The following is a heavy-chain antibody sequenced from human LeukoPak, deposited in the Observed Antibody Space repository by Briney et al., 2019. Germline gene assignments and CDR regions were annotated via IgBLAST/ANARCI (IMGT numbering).Heavy chain of an antibody. Sequence: PGGSLRLSCAASGFTFSSYGMHWVRQAPGKGLEWVSAISGSGGSTYYADSVKGRFTISRDNSKNTLYLQMNSLRAEDTAVYYCAREGGGYSYGASVGATYFDYWGQGTLVTVSS. CDR3: AREGGGYSYGASVGATYFDY. CDR2: ISGSGGST. J-gene: IGHJ4*02. CDR1: GFTFSSYG. V-gene: IGHV3-NL1*01. D-gene: IGHD5-18*01.